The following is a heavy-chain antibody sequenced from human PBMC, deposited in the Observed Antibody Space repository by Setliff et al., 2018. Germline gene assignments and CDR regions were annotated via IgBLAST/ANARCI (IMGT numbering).Heavy chain of an antibody. V-gene: IGHV3-53*01. CDR2: IYSGGST. CDR1: GFTVSSNY. Sequence: GGSLRLSCAASGFTVSSNYMSWVRQAPGKGLEWVSVIYSGGSTYYADSVKGRFTISRDNSKNTLYLQMNSLRAEDTAVYYCARDDSDDYGTYYYYYMDVWGKGTTVTVSS. CDR3: ARDDSDDYGTYYYYYMDV. J-gene: IGHJ6*03. D-gene: IGHD4-17*01.